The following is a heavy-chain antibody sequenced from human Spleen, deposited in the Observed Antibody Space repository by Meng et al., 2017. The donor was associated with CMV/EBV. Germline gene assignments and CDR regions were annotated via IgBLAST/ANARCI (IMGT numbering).Heavy chain of an antibody. D-gene: IGHD4-23*01. CDR1: GFTFSDYG. Sequence: GEAMNISCAASGFTFSDYGRNWGRQAAGRGLEWVSSISSRSSYIYYADSVKGRFTISRDNAKNSLYLQMNSLRAEDTAVYYCARSHDYGGNVDYWGQGTLVTVSS. J-gene: IGHJ4*02. CDR2: ISSRSSYI. V-gene: IGHV3-21*01. CDR3: ARSHDYGGNVDY.